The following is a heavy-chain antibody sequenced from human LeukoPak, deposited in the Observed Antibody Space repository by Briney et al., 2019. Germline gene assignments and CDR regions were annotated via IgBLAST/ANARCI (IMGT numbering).Heavy chain of an antibody. D-gene: IGHD3-16*01. V-gene: IGHV5-51*01. Sequence: GESLKISCKGSGYSFANRWIGWVRQMPGKGLEWMGIIYPRDSDTTYSPSFQGQVTISADKSISTAYLQWSSLKASDTAMYYCATIDYYAGDYWGQGTLVTVSS. J-gene: IGHJ4*02. CDR3: ATIDYYAGDY. CDR2: IYPRDSDT. CDR1: GYSFANRW.